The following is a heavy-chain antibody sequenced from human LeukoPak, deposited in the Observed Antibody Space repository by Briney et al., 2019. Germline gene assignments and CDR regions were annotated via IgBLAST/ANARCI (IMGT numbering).Heavy chain of an antibody. CDR1: GFTFSTYE. V-gene: IGHV3-48*03. Sequence: PGGSLRLSCAASGFTFSTYEMNWVRQAPGKGLEWVSYISSSGSTVYYADSVKGRFTISRDNAKNSLYLQINSPRDEDMAVYYCARVGSEWLVNDYWGQGALVTVSS. D-gene: IGHD6-19*01. CDR3: ARVGSEWLVNDY. CDR2: ISSSGSTV. J-gene: IGHJ4*02.